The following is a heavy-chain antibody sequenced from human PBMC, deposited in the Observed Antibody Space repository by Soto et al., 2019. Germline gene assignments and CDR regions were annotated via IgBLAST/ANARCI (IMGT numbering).Heavy chain of an antibody. Sequence: QVQLVESGGGVVQPGRSLRLSCAASGFTFSSYGMHWVRQAPGKGLEWVAVISYGGSNKYYADSVKGRFTISRDNSKNTLYLQMNSLRAEDTAVYYCAKDGYDILTGYAYYYGMDVWGQGTTVTVSS. CDR3: AKDGYDILTGYAYYYGMDV. D-gene: IGHD3-9*01. V-gene: IGHV3-30*18. CDR2: ISYGGSNK. CDR1: GFTFSSYG. J-gene: IGHJ6*02.